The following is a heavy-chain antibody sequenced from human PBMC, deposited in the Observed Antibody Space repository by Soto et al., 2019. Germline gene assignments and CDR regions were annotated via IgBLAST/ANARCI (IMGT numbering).Heavy chain of an antibody. J-gene: IGHJ4*02. CDR1: GGSMSNNY. V-gene: IGHV4-59*01. D-gene: IGHD4-17*01. Sequence: QVHLQESGPGLVKPSETLSLFCDVSGGSMSNNYWSWIRQAPGRGLEWIGYVFYTGSTNYNPSLKSRVSISVDPSKKQFSLRLSSVTAADTAVYYCARSLTVTRFDQWGQGTRVTVS. CDR2: VFYTGST. CDR3: ARSLTVTRFDQ.